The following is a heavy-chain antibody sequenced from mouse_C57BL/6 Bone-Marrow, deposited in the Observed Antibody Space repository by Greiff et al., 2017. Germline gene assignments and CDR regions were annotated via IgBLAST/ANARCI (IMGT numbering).Heavy chain of an antibody. J-gene: IGHJ1*03. CDR1: GFSLTSYG. Sequence: VQLQQSGPGLVQPSQSLSITCTVSGFSLTSYGVHWVRQSPGKGLEWLGVIWSGGSTDYNAAFISRLSISKDNSKSQVFFKMNSLQADDTAIYYCAGGAITTVVADWYFDVWGTGTTVTVSS. V-gene: IGHV2-2*01. D-gene: IGHD1-1*01. CDR2: IWSGGST. CDR3: AGGAITTVVADWYFDV.